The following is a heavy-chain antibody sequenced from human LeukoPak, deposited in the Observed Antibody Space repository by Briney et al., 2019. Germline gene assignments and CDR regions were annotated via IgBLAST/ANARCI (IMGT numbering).Heavy chain of an antibody. CDR2: INHSGST. CDR1: GGSFSGYY. D-gene: IGHD3-22*01. V-gene: IGHV4-34*01. J-gene: IGHJ4*02. CDR3: AREAPYYYDSSGYSRGVYY. Sequence: PSETLSLTCAVYGGSFSGYYWSCIRQPPGKGLEWIGEINHSGSTNYNPSLKSRVTISVDTSKNQFSLKLSSMTAADTAVYYCAREAPYYYDSSGYSRGVYYWGQGTLVTVSS.